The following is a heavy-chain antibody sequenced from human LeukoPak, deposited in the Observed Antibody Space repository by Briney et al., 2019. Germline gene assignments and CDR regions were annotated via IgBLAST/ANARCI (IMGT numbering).Heavy chain of an antibody. D-gene: IGHD2-15*01. V-gene: IGHV1-2*02. J-gene: IGHJ6*02. CDR1: GYTFTGYY. Sequence: ASVTVSCKASGYTFTGYYMHWVRQAPGQGLEWMGWINPNSGGTNYAQKFQGRVTMTRDTSISTAYMELSRLRSDDTAVYYCASPTATGAYYYYGMDVWGQGTTVTVSS. CDR3: ASPTATGAYYYYGMDV. CDR2: INPNSGGT.